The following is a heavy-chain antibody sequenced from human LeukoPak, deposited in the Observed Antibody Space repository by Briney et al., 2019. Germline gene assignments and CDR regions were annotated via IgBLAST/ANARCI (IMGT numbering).Heavy chain of an antibody. Sequence: GASVKVSCKASGYSFTGYYIHWVRQAPGQGLEWMGWINPNSGGTKYAQKFQGRVTMTRDTSISTAYMEMSTLRSDDTAVYYCARVPPYTDYFDYWGQGTLVTVSS. J-gene: IGHJ4*02. D-gene: IGHD5-18*01. CDR2: INPNSGGT. CDR3: ARVPPYTDYFDY. V-gene: IGHV1-2*02. CDR1: GYSFTGYY.